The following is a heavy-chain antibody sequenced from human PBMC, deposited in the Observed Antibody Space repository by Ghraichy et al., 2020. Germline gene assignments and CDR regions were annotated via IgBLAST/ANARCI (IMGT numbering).Heavy chain of an antibody. CDR1: GFNLSNFG. Sequence: GESLNISCAASGFNLSNFGMHWVRQAPGKGLEWLAIIWYDGTNKYYTDSVKGRFTISRDNSKNTLFLQMNSLRAEDTAVYYCAKESSGFSELETWGQGTLVTVSS. J-gene: IGHJ5*02. V-gene: IGHV3-33*06. CDR3: AKESSGFSELET. CDR2: IWYDGTNK. D-gene: IGHD5-12*01.